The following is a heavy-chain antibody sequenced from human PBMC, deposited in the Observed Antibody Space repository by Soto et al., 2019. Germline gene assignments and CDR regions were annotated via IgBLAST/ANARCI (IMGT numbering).Heavy chain of an antibody. J-gene: IGHJ6*03. D-gene: IGHD6-6*01. CDR1: GGSISSYY. Sequence: SETLSLTCTVSGGSISSYYWSWIRQPPGKGLEWIGYIYYSGSTNYNPSLKSRVTISVDTSENQFSLKLSSVTAADTAVYYCARGVPHYYYYYYMDVWGKGTTVTVSS. CDR3: ARGVPHYYYYYYMDV. CDR2: IYYSGST. V-gene: IGHV4-59*01.